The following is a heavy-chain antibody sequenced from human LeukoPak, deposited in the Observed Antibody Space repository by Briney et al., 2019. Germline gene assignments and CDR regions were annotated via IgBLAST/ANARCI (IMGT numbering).Heavy chain of an antibody. CDR1: GGSFSGYY. D-gene: IGHD5-24*01. J-gene: IGHJ5*02. Sequence: SETLSLTCAVYGGSFSGYYWSWIRQPPGKGLEWIGEINHSGSTNYNPSLKSRVTISVDTSKNQFSLKLSSVTAADTAVYYCASHLIKNWFDPWGQGTLVTVSP. CDR3: ASHLIKNWFDP. CDR2: INHSGST. V-gene: IGHV4-34*01.